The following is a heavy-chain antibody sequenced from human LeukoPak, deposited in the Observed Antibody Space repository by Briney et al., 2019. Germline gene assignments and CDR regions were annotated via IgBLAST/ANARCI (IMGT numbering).Heavy chain of an antibody. D-gene: IGHD4-17*01. CDR2: IRSKAYGGTT. J-gene: IGHJ4*02. CDR1: GFTFGDYA. CDR3: TRGVVGYGDYSYFDY. V-gene: IGHV3-49*03. Sequence: GGSLRLSCTASGFTFGDYAMSWFRQAPGRGREWVGFIRSKAYGGTTEYAASVKGRFTISRDDSKSIAYLQMNSLKTEDTAVYYYTRGVVGYGDYSYFDYWGQGTLVTVSS.